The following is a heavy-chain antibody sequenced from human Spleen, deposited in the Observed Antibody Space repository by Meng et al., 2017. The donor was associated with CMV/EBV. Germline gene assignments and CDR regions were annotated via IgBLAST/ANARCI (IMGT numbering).Heavy chain of an antibody. CDR2: IYYSGST. CDR1: GGSISSYY. CDR3: ASCIIAAAAPDY. J-gene: IGHJ4*02. D-gene: IGHD6-13*01. Sequence: SETLSLTCTVSGGSISSYYWSWIRQPPGKGLEWIGYIYYSGSTNYNPTLKSRVTMTVDTSKNQFSLKLSTVTAADTAVYYCASCIIAAAAPDYWGQGTLVTVSS. V-gene: IGHV4-59*01.